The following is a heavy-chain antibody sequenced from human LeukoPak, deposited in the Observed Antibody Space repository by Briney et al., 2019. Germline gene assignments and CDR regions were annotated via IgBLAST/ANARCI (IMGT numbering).Heavy chain of an antibody. V-gene: IGHV1-18*01. CDR1: DYTFSSHG. Sequence: ASVKVSCKASDYTFSSHGISWVRQAPGQGLEWMAWISAYNGNTNYAQKLQGRVTMTTDTSTSTAYMELRSLRSDDTAVYYCARSTTKAFDIWGQGTMVTVSS. CDR3: ARSTTKAFDI. D-gene: IGHD4-17*01. J-gene: IGHJ3*02. CDR2: ISAYNGNT.